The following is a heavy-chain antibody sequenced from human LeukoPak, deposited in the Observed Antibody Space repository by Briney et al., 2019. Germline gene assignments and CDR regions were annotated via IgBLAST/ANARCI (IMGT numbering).Heavy chain of an antibody. Sequence: GGSLRLSCAASGFTFSSYWMTWVRQAPGKGLAWVANIKQDGSAKYYMDSVKGRFTTSRDNAKNSLYLQMNSLGAEDTAVYYCARVNPLMAPGAFDIWGQGTMVAVSS. V-gene: IGHV3-7*01. CDR3: ARVNPLMAPGAFDI. J-gene: IGHJ3*02. CDR2: IKQDGSAK. D-gene: IGHD2-8*01. CDR1: GFTFSSYW.